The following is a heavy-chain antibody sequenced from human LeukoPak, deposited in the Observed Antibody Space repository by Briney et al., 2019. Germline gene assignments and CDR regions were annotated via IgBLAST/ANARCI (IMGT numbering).Heavy chain of an antibody. J-gene: IGHJ4*02. CDR1: GYTFTSYG. CDR3: ARAWEFCDSSGYDDY. D-gene: IGHD3-22*01. Sequence: ASVKVSCKASGYTFTSYGISWVRQAPGQGLEWMGWISAYNGNTNYAQKLQGRVTMTTDTSTSTAYMELRSLRSDDTAVYYCARAWEFCDSSGYDDYWGQGTLVTVSS. V-gene: IGHV1-18*01. CDR2: ISAYNGNT.